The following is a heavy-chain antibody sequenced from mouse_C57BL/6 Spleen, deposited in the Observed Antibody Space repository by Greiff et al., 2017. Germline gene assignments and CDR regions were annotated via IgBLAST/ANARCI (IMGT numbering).Heavy chain of an antibody. V-gene: IGHV1-78*01. CDR1: GYTFTDHT. J-gene: IGHJ2*01. D-gene: IGHD2-3*01. CDR3: ARLDGYYVGNFDY. CDR2: IYPRDGST. Sequence: VKLQESDAELVKPGASVKISCKVSGYTFTDHTIHWMKQRPEQGLEWIGYIYPRDGSTKYNEKFKGKATLTADKSSSTAYMQLNSLTSEDSAVYFCARLDGYYVGNFDYWGQGTTLTVSS.